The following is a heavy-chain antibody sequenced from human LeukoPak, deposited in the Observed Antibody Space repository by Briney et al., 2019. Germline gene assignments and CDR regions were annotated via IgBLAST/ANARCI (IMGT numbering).Heavy chain of an antibody. V-gene: IGHV4-34*01. CDR3: ARATPPRRAFDI. Sequence: SETLSLTCAVYGGSFSGYYWSWIRQPPGKGLEWIGEINHSGSTNYNPSPKSRVTISVDTSKNQFSLKLSSVTAADTAVYYCARATPPRRAFDIWGQGTMVTVSS. CDR2: INHSGST. D-gene: IGHD2-15*01. J-gene: IGHJ3*02. CDR1: GGSFSGYY.